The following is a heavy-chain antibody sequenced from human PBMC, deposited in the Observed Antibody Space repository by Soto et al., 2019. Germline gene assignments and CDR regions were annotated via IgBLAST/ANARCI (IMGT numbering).Heavy chain of an antibody. Sequence: QVQLVESGGGVVQPGRSLRLSCAASGFTLRSYPIHWVRQAPGKGLEWVAVLSLDGGNKYYADSVKGRFTMSSDDXNXELNLQMNSLRPEDTAVYYCVREGTVEMPTTSAFNYWGPGTLVTVSS. V-gene: IGHV3-30-3*01. CDR2: LSLDGGNK. D-gene: IGHD1-26*01. J-gene: IGHJ4*02. CDR3: VREGTVEMPTTSAFNY. CDR1: GFTLRSYP.